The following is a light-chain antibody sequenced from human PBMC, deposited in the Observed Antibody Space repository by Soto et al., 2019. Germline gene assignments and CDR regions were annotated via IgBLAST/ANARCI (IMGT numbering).Light chain of an antibody. V-gene: IGLV2-23*01. CDR2: EGS. CDR1: NKYVGSYNL. Sequence: SAPTPPAPLSWVPWQAVTHPRPWTNKYVGSYNLVSWYQQHPGKAPKLMIYEGSKRPSGVSNRFSGSKSGNTASLTISGLQAEDEADYFCCSYAGSSPYVFGTGTKVTVL. J-gene: IGLJ1*01. CDR3: CSYAGSSPYV.